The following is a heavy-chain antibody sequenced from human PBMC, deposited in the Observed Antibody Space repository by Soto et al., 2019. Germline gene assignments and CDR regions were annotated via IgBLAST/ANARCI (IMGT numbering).Heavy chain of an antibody. V-gene: IGHV4-30-4*01. CDR1: GGSISSGDYY. D-gene: IGHD2-21*02. Sequence: QVQLQESGPGLVKPSQTLSLTCTVSGGSISSGDYYWSWIRQPPGKGLEWIGYIYYSGSTYYNPSIKSRVTISVDTSKNQFSLKLSSVTAADTAVYYCARTSTVVTLRGLEHDAFDIWGQGTMVTVSS. CDR3: ARTSTVVTLRGLEHDAFDI. CDR2: IYYSGST. J-gene: IGHJ3*02.